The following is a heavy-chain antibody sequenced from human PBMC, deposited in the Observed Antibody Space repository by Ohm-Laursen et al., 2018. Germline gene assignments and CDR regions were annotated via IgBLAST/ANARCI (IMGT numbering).Heavy chain of an antibody. V-gene: IGHV3-11*01. CDR1: GFTFSDYY. J-gene: IGHJ6*02. CDR3: ATGEQDGQLAYYYYYGVDV. Sequence: SLRLSCAASGFTFSDYYMSWIRQAPGKGLEWVSYISNSGSSIYYADSVKGRFTISRDNAKKSLYLQMNSLRAEDTAVYYCATGEQDGQLAYYYYYGVDVWGQGTLVTVSS. CDR2: ISNSGSSI. D-gene: IGHD6-13*01.